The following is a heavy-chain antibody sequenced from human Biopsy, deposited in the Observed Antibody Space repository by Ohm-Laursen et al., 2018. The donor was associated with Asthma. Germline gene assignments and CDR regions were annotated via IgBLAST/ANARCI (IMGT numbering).Heavy chain of an antibody. CDR1: GFTFSSYA. J-gene: IGHJ6*02. CDR3: ARSIYDFWSGYYGMDV. D-gene: IGHD3-3*01. V-gene: IGHV3-30-3*01. Sequence: SLRLSCAASGFTFSSYAMHWVRQAPGKGLEWVAVISYDGSNKYYADSVKGRFTISRDNSKNTLYLQMNSLRAEDTAVYYCARSIYDFWSGYYGMDVWGQGTTVTVSS. CDR2: ISYDGSNK.